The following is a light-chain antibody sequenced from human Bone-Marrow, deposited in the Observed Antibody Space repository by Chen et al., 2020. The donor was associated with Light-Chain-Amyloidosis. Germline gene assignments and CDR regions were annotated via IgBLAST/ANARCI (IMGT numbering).Light chain of an antibody. CDR1: QTNSSNY. J-gene: IGKJ4*01. V-gene: IGKV3-20*01. Sequence: EIVLTQSPGTLSLSPGEGANLSCRASQTNSSNYLTWYHQKFGQAPRRLNYGASSRATGNPDRFPGSGSVTDFTLTLNTLEPEDFAMYYCQQYGTSPPTFGEGTKVEIK. CDR3: QQYGTSPPT. CDR2: GAS.